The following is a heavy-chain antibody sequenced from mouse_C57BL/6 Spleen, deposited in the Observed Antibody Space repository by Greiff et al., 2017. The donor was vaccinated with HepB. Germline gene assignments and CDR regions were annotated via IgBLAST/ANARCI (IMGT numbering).Heavy chain of an antibody. V-gene: IGHV5-12*01. Sequence: EVMLVESGGGLVQPGGSLKLSCAASGFTFSDYYMYWVRQTPEKRLEWVAYISNGGGSTYYPDTVKGRFTISRDNAKNTLYLQMSRLKSEDTAMYYCAGEGSDSWCAYGGQGTLVTVSA. CDR3: AGEGSDSWCAY. CDR2: ISNGGGST. CDR1: GFTFSDYY. D-gene: IGHD3-2*02. J-gene: IGHJ3*01.